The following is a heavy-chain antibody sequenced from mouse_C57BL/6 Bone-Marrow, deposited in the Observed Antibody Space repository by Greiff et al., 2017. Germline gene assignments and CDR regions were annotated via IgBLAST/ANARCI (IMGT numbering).Heavy chain of an antibody. CDR1: GYSITSGYY. CDR2: ISYDGSN. J-gene: IGHJ2*01. D-gene: IGHD2-3*01. V-gene: IGHV3-6*01. CDR3: ARDSLYDGDYGY. Sequence: EVHLVESGPGLVKPSQSLSLTCSVTGYSITSGYYWNWIRQFPGNKLEWMGYISYDGSNNYNPSLKNRISITRDTSKNQFFLKLNSVTTEDTATYYCARDSLYDGDYGYWGQGTTLTVSS.